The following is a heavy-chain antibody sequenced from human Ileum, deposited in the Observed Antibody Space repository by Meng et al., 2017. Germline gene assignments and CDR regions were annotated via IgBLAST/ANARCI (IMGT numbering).Heavy chain of an antibody. CDR1: GGSFSGYY. Sequence: VQLQQWGAGLLEPSETLSLTCAVYGGSFSGYYWSWIRQPPGKGLEWIGEINHSGSTNYNPSLKSRVTISVDTSKNQFSLKLSSVTAADTAVYYCARGGHDSSGYYSFDYWGQGTLVTVSS. V-gene: IGHV4-34*01. CDR2: INHSGST. D-gene: IGHD3-22*01. CDR3: ARGGHDSSGYYSFDY. J-gene: IGHJ4*02.